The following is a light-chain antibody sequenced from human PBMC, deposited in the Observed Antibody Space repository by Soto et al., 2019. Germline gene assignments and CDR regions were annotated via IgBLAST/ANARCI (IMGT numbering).Light chain of an antibody. V-gene: IGKV3-20*01. CDR1: QSVSSSY. J-gene: IGKJ5*01. Sequence: EIVLTQSPGTLSLSPGERATLSCRASQSVSSSYLAWYQQKPGQAPRLLIYGASSRATGIPDRFSGSGSGTDFTLTISRPEPEDFAVYYCQQYGSSITFGQGTRLEI. CDR3: QQYGSSIT. CDR2: GAS.